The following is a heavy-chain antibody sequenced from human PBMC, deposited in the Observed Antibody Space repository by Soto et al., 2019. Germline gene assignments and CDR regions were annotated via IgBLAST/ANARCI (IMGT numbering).Heavy chain of an antibody. CDR2: ISYDGSNK. Sequence: GSLRLSCAASGFTFSSYAMHWVRQAPGKGLEWVAVISYDGSNKYYADSVKGRFTISRDNSKNTLYLQMNSLRAEDTAVYYCARNGVIVVVINSNGILDYWGQGTLVTVSS. D-gene: IGHD3-22*01. V-gene: IGHV3-30-3*01. CDR3: ARNGVIVVVINSNGILDY. J-gene: IGHJ4*02. CDR1: GFTFSSYA.